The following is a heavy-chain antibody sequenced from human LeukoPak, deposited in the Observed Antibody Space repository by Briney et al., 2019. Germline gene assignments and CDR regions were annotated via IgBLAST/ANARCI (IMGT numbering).Heavy chain of an antibody. CDR3: AKDSVEAAGNFDY. Sequence: GGSLRLSCAASGFTFHDYAMYWVRQPPGEGLELVSLISGDGDSAYYADSVKGRFTISRDNSNNSVYLQMHSLRIEDSALYYCAKDSVEAAGNFDYWGQGTLVTVSS. CDR1: GFTFHDYA. CDR2: ISGDGDSA. D-gene: IGHD6-13*01. V-gene: IGHV3-43*02. J-gene: IGHJ4*02.